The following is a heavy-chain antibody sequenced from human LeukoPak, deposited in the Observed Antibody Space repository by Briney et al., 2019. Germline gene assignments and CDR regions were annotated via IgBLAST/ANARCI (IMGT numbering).Heavy chain of an antibody. V-gene: IGHV4-59*01. CDR2: IYYSGST. CDR1: GGSISSYY. CDR3: ARSGYGSGRNAFDI. J-gene: IGHJ3*02. D-gene: IGHD3-10*01. Sequence: PSETLSLTCTVSGGSISSYYWSWIRQPPGKGLEWIGYIYYSGSTNYNPSLKSRVTISVDTSKNQFSLKLSSVTAADTAVYYCARSGYGSGRNAFDIWGQGTMVTVSS.